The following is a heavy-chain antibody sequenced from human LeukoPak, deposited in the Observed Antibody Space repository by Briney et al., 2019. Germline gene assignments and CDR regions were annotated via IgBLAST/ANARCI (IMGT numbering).Heavy chain of an antibody. CDR3: AKQLGYCSDGSCYFPY. V-gene: IGHV3-23*01. Sequence: PGGSLRLSCVASGFTFSSYAMNWVRQAPGKGLEWVSGISSSGSASYYADSVQGRFTISRDNSKSTLCLQMNSLRAEDTAVYYCAKQLGYCSDGSCYFPYWGQGTLVTVSS. J-gene: IGHJ4*02. CDR1: GFTFSSYA. D-gene: IGHD2-15*01. CDR2: ISSSGSAS.